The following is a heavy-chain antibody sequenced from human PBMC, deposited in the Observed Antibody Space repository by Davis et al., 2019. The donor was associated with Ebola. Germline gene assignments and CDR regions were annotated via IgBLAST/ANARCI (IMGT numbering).Heavy chain of an antibody. D-gene: IGHD6-13*01. Sequence: GESLKISCSASGFTFSSYAMHWVRQAPGKGLEFVSAISSNGGSTYYADSVKGRFTISRDNSENTLYLQMSSLRAEDTAVYYCVKGWYYFDYWGQGTLVTVSS. CDR3: VKGWYYFDY. CDR2: ISSNGGST. V-gene: IGHV3-64D*06. J-gene: IGHJ4*02. CDR1: GFTFSSYA.